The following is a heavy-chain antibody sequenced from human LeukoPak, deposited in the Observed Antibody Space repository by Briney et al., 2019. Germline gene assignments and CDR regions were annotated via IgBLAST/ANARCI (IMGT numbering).Heavy chain of an antibody. D-gene: IGHD3-10*01. CDR3: ARDSGSGSVDY. Sequence: GSLRLSCAASGFTFSSYAMSWVRQAPGKGLEWVSTISASGGSTHYADPVKGRFTISRDNSKNTLYLQMNSLRAEDTAVYYCARDSGSGSVDYWGQGTLVTVSS. J-gene: IGHJ4*02. CDR1: GFTFSSYA. CDR2: ISASGGST. V-gene: IGHV3-23*01.